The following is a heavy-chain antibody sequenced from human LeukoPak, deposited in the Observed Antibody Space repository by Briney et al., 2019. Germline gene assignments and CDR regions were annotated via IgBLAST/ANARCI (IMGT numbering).Heavy chain of an antibody. J-gene: IGHJ3*02. CDR3: ARGGIFRDAFDI. CDR1: GGSISSSNYY. D-gene: IGHD2-15*01. V-gene: IGHV4-39*02. Sequence: SETLSLTCTVSGGSISSSNYYWGWIRQSPGKGLEWFGEINHSGSTNYNPSLNSLLNISRHTSKNYFSLKLSSVTAADTAVYYCARGGIFRDAFDIWGQGTMVTVSS. CDR2: INHSGST.